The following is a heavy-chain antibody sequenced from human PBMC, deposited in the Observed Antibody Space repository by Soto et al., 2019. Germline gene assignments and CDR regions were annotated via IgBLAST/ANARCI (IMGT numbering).Heavy chain of an antibody. CDR2: ISVSGDSA. Sequence: EVQLLESGGGLVQPGGSLRLSCAASGFTFSTYAMNWVRQAPGKGLEWVSTISVSGDSAFFADSVRGRFTISRDNSKYTVYLQMNSLRADDTAMYYCASRHLSYCSGGTCSPFDFWGQGTLVTVSS. D-gene: IGHD2-15*01. CDR1: GFTFSTYA. J-gene: IGHJ4*02. CDR3: ASRHLSYCSGGTCSPFDF. V-gene: IGHV3-23*01.